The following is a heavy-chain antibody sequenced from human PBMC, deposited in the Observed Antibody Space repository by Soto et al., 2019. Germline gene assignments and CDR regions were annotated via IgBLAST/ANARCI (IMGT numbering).Heavy chain of an antibody. V-gene: IGHV3-30*18. Sequence: GGSLRLSCAASGFTFSSYGMHWVRQAPGKGLEWVAVISYDGSNKYYADSVKGRFTISRDNSKNTLYLQMNSLRAEDTAVYYCANLQIVVVPAAMYYMDVWGKGTTVTVSS. CDR3: ANLQIVVVPAAMYYMDV. J-gene: IGHJ6*03. CDR1: GFTFSSYG. CDR2: ISYDGSNK. D-gene: IGHD2-2*01.